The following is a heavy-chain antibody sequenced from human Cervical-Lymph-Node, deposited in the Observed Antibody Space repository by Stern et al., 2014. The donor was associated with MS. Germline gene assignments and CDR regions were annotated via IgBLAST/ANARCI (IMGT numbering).Heavy chain of an antibody. D-gene: IGHD3-16*01. J-gene: IGHJ3*01. CDR2: ITGSGGST. CDR3: AKDFRGMVADAFDV. V-gene: IGHV3-23*04. CDR1: GFTFSSHA. Sequence: EVQLVESGGGLVQPGGSLRLSCAASGFTFSSHAMTWVRQAPVKGLEWVSAITGSGGSTYYADSVKGRFTISRDNSKNTLNLQMNSLGAEDTAVYYCAKDFRGMVADAFDVWGQGTVVTVSS.